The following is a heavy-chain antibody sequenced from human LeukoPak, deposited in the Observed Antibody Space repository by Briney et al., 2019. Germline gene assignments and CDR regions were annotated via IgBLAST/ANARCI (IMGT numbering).Heavy chain of an antibody. CDR1: GGSISSYY. CDR2: VYYSGNT. CDR3: ARDTRDAFDI. V-gene: IGHV4-59*01. Sequence: SETLSLTCTVSGGSISSYYWSWIRQPPGEGLEWIGYVYYSGNTNYNPSLKSRVTISLDTSKNQFSLKLRSVTAADTAVYYCARDTRDAFDIWGQGTMVTVSS. J-gene: IGHJ3*02.